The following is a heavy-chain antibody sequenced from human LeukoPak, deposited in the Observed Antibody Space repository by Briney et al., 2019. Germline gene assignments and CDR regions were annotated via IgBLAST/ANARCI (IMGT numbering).Heavy chain of an antibody. V-gene: IGHV3-48*01. J-gene: IGHJ5*02. CDR2: ISTSSNRI. CDR1: GFTFSSYG. Sequence: GGSLRLSCAASGFTFSSYGMNWVRQAPGKGLEWVSYISTSSNRIDYADSVKGRFAISRDNSKNTLYLQMNSLRAEDTAVYYCAKGGWLDHWGQGTLVTVSS. CDR3: AKGGWLDH.